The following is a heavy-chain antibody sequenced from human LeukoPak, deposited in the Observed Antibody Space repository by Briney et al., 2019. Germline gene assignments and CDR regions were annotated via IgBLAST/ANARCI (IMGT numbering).Heavy chain of an antibody. CDR3: ARDEDWRGYSYGYGY. CDR1: GGSISSGSYY. V-gene: IGHV4-61*02. D-gene: IGHD5-18*01. Sequence: PSQTLSLTCTVSGGSISSGSYYWSWIRQPAGKGLEWIGRIYTSGSTNYNPSLESRVTISVDTSKNQFSLKLSSVTAADTAVYYCARDEDWRGYSYGYGYWGQGTLVTVSS. CDR2: IYTSGST. J-gene: IGHJ4*02.